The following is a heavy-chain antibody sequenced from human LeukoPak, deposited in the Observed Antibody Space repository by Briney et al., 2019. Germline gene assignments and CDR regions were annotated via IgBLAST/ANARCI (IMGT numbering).Heavy chain of an antibody. V-gene: IGHV3-21*01. D-gene: IGHD6-13*01. CDR3: ARASSWYRGAMRFDP. CDR1: GFTFRTYS. CDR2: ISGSSSYL. J-gene: IGHJ5*02. Sequence: PGGSLRLSCAASGFTFRTYSMNWVRQAPGKGLEWVSSISGSSSYLSYADSVKGRFTISRDNSKNTLYLQMNSLRAEDTAVYYCARASSWYRGAMRFDPWGQGTLVTVSS.